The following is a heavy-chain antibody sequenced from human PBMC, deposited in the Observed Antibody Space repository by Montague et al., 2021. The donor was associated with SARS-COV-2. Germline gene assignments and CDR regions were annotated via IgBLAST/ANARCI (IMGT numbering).Heavy chain of an antibody. D-gene: IGHD3-16*01. CDR3: ARDGGVGTPFDH. J-gene: IGHJ4*02. V-gene: IGHV3-74*01. Sequence: FLRLSCAASGFTFSNYWIHWVHQAPGKGLVWVSRITRDGTNTAYADSVKGRFTLSRDDAKNTAYLQMDSLSVEDTAVYYCARDGGVGTPFDHWGQGTLVIVSS. CDR2: ITRDGTNT. CDR1: GFTFSNYW.